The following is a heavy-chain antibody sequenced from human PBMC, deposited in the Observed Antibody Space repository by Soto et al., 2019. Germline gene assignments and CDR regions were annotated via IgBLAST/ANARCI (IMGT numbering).Heavy chain of an antibody. CDR1: GFTFSSYS. CDR2: ISSSRSTK. D-gene: IGHD1-26*01. Sequence: PGGSLRLSCAASGFTFSSYSMNWVRKAPGKGLEWVSVISSSRSTKYYADSVKGRFTISRDNSKDSLYLQMNSLRAEDTAVYYCAKGGATIVGATDLGLYWGQGTLVTVSS. V-gene: IGHV3-48*01. J-gene: IGHJ4*02. CDR3: AKGGATIVGATDLGLY.